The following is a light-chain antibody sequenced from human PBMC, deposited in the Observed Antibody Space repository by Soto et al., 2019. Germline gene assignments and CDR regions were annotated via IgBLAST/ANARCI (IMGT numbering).Light chain of an antibody. Sequence: EIVLTQSPDTLSLTPGEKATLSCRASQSVSSSYLAWFQQTPGSTNYLAWYQQKPGQAPRLLIYGASSRATRIPDRLRCSGSGADFTHNISSQQPEDCVVYFCQQYGNRTPRTFGQGTEVEIK. CDR1: QSVSSSY. V-gene: IGKV3-20*01. CDR2: GAS. CDR3: QQYGNRTPRT. J-gene: IGKJ1*01.